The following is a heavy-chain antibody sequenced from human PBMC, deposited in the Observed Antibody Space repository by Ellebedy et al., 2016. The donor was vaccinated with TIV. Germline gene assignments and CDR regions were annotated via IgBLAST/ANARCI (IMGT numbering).Heavy chain of an antibody. D-gene: IGHD3-22*01. CDR1: GYTFTGYY. CDR3: ARGDSSGYDY. V-gene: IGHV1-2*02. CDR2: INPNSGGT. J-gene: IGHJ4*02. Sequence: ASVKVSXXASGYTFTGYYMHWVRQAPGQGLEWMGWINPNSGGTNYAQKLQGRVTMTTDTSTTTAYMELRSLRSDDTGVYYCARGDSSGYDYWGQGTLVTVSS.